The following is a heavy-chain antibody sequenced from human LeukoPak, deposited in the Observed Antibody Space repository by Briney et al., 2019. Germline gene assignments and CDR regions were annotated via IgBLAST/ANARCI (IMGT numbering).Heavy chain of an antibody. CDR2: ISYDRNNK. CDR1: GFTFSSYG. J-gene: IGHJ6*02. CDR3: AKDHAGSSWYSYYYHYGMDV. V-gene: IGHV3-30*18. D-gene: IGHD6-13*01. Sequence: PGGSLRLSCAASGFTFSSYGMHWVRQAPGKGLEWVAVISYDRNNKYYADSVKGRFTITRDNSKNTLYLQVNRLRAEDTAVYYCAKDHAGSSWYSYYYHYGMDVWGQGTTVTVSS.